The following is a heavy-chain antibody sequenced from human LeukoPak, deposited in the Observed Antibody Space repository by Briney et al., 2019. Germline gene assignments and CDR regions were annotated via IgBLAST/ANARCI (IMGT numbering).Heavy chain of an antibody. Sequence: GGSLRLSCAASGFIVTNNYMTWVRQAPGKGLEWVAIIYSNSNTYYADSVNGRFTFSRDNSKNTVYLQLNSLRAEDTAVYYCARGLGTFEDTYFDLWGRGTLVTVSS. CDR2: IYSNSNT. J-gene: IGHJ2*01. CDR1: GFIVTNNY. V-gene: IGHV3-53*01. CDR3: ARGLGTFEDTYFDL. D-gene: IGHD2-15*01.